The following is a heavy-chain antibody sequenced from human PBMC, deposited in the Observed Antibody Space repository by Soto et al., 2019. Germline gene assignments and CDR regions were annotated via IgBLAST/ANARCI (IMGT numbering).Heavy chain of an antibody. CDR1: GGSISSSNW. V-gene: IGHV4-4*02. Sequence: QVQLQESGPGLVKPSGTLSLTCAVSGGSISSSNWWSWVRQPPGKGLEWIGEIYHSGSTNYNPSLKIRVTISVDKSKNQFSLKLSSVTAADTAVYYCAKKNYYASGSLWFDPWGQGTLVTVSS. D-gene: IGHD3-10*01. J-gene: IGHJ5*02. CDR2: IYHSGST. CDR3: AKKNYYASGSLWFDP.